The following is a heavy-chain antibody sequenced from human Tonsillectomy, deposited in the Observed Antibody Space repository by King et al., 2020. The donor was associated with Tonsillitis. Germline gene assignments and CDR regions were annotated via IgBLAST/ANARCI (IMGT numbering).Heavy chain of an antibody. V-gene: IGHV3-21*01. CDR3: ASVYGGYYFDY. CDR1: GFTFSSYS. CDR2: ISSSSSYI. J-gene: IGHJ4*02. Sequence: VQLVESGGGLVKPGGSLRLSCAASGFTFSSYSMNWVRQAPGKGLEWVSSISSSSSYIYYADSVKGRFTISRDNAKNSLYLQMNSLGAEDTAVYYCASVYGGYYFDYWGQGPLVTVSS. D-gene: IGHD5-12*01.